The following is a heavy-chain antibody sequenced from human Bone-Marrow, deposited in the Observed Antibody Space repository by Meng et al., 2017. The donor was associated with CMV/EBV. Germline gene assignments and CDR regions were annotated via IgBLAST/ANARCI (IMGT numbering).Heavy chain of an antibody. CDR1: GFTFSSYG. D-gene: IGHD4-23*01. J-gene: IGHJ4*02. CDR2: IRYDGSNK. Sequence: GESLKISCAASGFTFSSYGMHWVRQAPGKGLEWVAFIRYDGSNKYYADSVKGRFTISRDNSKNPLYLQMNSLRAEDTAVYYCAKLYGGLGVLDYWGQGTLVTVSS. V-gene: IGHV3-30*02. CDR3: AKLYGGLGVLDY.